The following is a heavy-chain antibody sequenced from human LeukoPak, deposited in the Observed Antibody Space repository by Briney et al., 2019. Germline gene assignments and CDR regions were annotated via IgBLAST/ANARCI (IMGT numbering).Heavy chain of an antibody. CDR1: GFTFSSYA. Sequence: TGGSLRLSCAASGFTFSSYAMHWVRQAPGKGLEWVAVISYDGSNKYYADSVKGRFTISRDNSKNTLYLQMNSLRAEDTAVYYCARGRGSGEYYYYMDVWGKGTTVTVSS. J-gene: IGHJ6*03. D-gene: IGHD6-19*01. V-gene: IGHV3-30*04. CDR2: ISYDGSNK. CDR3: ARGRGSGEYYYYMDV.